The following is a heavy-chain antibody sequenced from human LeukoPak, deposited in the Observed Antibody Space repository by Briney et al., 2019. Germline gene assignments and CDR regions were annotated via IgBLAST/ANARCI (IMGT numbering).Heavy chain of an antibody. J-gene: IGHJ6*03. CDR3: AREAGDYYMGV. Sequence: SETLSLTCTVSGYSISSGYYWGWIRQPPGKGLEWIGSIYHSGRTYYSPSLKSRVTISVDTSKNQFSLKLSSVTAADTAVYYCAREAGDYYMGVWGKGTTVTVS. CDR1: GYSISSGYY. CDR2: IYHSGRT. V-gene: IGHV4-38-2*02.